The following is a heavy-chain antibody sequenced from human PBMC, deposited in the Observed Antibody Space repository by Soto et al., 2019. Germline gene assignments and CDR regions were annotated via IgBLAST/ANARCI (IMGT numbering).Heavy chain of an antibody. J-gene: IGHJ4*02. D-gene: IGHD1-1*01. CDR1: GYTFTSYA. CDR2: INAGNGNT. CDR3: ARAPGLRTTGTTLEPGSFDY. Sequence: QVQLVQSGAEVKKPGASVKVSCKASGYTFTSYAMHWVRQAPGQRLEWMGWINAGNGNTKYSQKFQGRVTITRDTSASTAYMELSSLRSEDTAVYYCARAPGLRTTGTTLEPGSFDYWGQGTLVTVSS. V-gene: IGHV1-3*01.